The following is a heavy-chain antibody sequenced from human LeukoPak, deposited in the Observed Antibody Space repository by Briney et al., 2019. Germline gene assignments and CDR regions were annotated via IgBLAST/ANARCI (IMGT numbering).Heavy chain of an antibody. D-gene: IGHD3-10*01. CDR3: ARVSPIGGFGELGLDY. J-gene: IGHJ4*02. CDR1: GGSISSGAYY. V-gene: IGHV4-30-2*01. Sequence: PSQTLSLTCTVSGGSISSGAYYWSWVRQPPGKGLEWIGYIYHSGSTYYNPSLKSRVTISVDRSKNQFSLKLSSVTAADTAVYYCARVSPIGGFGELGLDYWGQGTLVTVSS. CDR2: IYHSGST.